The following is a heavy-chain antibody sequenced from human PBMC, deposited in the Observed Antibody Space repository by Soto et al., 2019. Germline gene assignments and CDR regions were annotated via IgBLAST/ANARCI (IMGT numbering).Heavy chain of an antibody. Sequence: EVQLVESGGGLVQPGGSLRLSCAASEFTVSNSYMSWVRQAPGKGLEWVSIIYSGGSTYYSDSVKGRFTISRDNSKNTLFLQTNSLRVEDTAVYYCASGESGAWTRWGQGTLVTVSS. D-gene: IGHD2-21*02. CDR1: EFTVSNSY. J-gene: IGHJ4*02. CDR3: ASGESGAWTR. CDR2: IYSGGST. V-gene: IGHV3-66*01.